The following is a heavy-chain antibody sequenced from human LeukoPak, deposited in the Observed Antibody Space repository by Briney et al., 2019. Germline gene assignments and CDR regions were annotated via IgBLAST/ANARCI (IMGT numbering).Heavy chain of an antibody. J-gene: IGHJ4*02. CDR1: GFTFSSHW. CDR3: AKGGPRGLYYFDY. Sequence: GGSLRLSCAASGFTFSSHWMSWVRQAPGKGLEWVANVNLDGSDKYYVDSVKGRFAISRDNAKNSLYLQMNSLRAEDTAVYYCAKGGPRGLYYFDYWGQGTLVTVSS. V-gene: IGHV3-7*05. CDR2: VNLDGSDK. D-gene: IGHD3-10*01.